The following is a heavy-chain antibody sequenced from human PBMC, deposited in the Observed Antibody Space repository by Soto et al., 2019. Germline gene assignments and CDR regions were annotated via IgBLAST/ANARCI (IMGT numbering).Heavy chain of an antibody. V-gene: IGHV4-31*03. CDR3: ARGGAFIVVVPAAMMFDP. CDR2: IYYSGST. J-gene: IGHJ5*02. CDR1: GGSISSGGYY. Sequence: QVQLQESGPGLVKPSQTLSLTCTVSGGSISSGGYYWSWIRQHPGKGLEWIGYIYYSGSTYYNPSLQSRVTISVDTSKNQFSLKLSSVTAADTAVYYCARGGAFIVVVPAAMMFDPWGQGTLVTVSS. D-gene: IGHD2-2*01.